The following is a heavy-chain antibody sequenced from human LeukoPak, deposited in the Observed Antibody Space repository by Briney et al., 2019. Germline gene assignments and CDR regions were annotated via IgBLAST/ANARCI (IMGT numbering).Heavy chain of an antibody. CDR3: ASQYYYDSSGPPTLNAFDI. Sequence: ASVKVSCKASGYTFTSYAMHWVRQAPGQRLEWMGWINAGNGNTKYSQKFQGRVTITRDTSASTAYMELSSLRSEDTAVYYCASQYYYDSSGPPTLNAFDIWGQGTMVTDSS. CDR2: INAGNGNT. D-gene: IGHD3-22*01. V-gene: IGHV1-3*01. J-gene: IGHJ3*02. CDR1: GYTFTSYA.